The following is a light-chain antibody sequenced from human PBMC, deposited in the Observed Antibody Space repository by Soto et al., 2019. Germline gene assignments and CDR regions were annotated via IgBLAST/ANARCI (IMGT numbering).Light chain of an antibody. CDR1: KSVSTN. CDR3: QHYGMSPPFT. V-gene: IGKV3-20*01. J-gene: IGKJ3*01. CDR2: DAS. Sequence: SPATLSLSPAETTTLSCHASKSVSTNLAWYQQKPGQAPRLLIYDASSRATGVPDRFSGGGSGTDFTLTISRLEPEDFAVYYCQHYGMSPPFTFGPGTKVDIK.